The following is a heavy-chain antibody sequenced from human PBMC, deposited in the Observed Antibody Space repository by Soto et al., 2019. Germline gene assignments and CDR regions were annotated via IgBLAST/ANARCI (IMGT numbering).Heavy chain of an antibody. V-gene: IGHV3-11*06. D-gene: IGHD2-21*02. J-gene: IGHJ4*02. CDR2: ISSSSSYT. CDR3: ATEGPPATAAESVFYY. Sequence: PGGSLRLSCAASGFTFSDYYMSWIRQAPGKGLEWVSYISSSSSYTNYADSVKGRFTISRDNAKNSLYLQMNSLRAEDTAVYYCATEGPPATAAESVFYYWGQGTLVTVSS. CDR1: GFTFSDYY.